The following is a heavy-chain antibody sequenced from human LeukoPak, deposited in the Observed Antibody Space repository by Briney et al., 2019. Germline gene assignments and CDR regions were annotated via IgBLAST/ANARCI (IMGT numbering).Heavy chain of an antibody. D-gene: IGHD6-19*01. J-gene: IGHJ6*03. Sequence: SVKVSCKASGGTFSSYAISWVRQAPGQGLEWMGRIIPIFGTANYAQKFQGRVTITTDESTSTAYMELRSLRSDDTAVYYCASGPFGSSGWLGPMDVWGKGTTVTVSS. CDR2: IIPIFGTA. CDR3: ASGPFGSSGWLGPMDV. V-gene: IGHV1-69*05. CDR1: GGTFSSYA.